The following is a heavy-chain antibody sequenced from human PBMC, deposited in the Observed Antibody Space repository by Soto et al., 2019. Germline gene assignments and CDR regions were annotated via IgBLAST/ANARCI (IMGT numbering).Heavy chain of an antibody. CDR3: AKAPRFDNYDNSGFYSWLDP. V-gene: IGHV3-30*18. Sequence: QVQLVESGGGVVQPGTSLRLSCAASGFTFSRCCMHWVRQAPGKGLEWVAVISYDGSNKYYADSVKGRFTISRDNSKNTLYLQMNSLRPEDTAVYYCAKAPRFDNYDNSGFYSWLDPWGQGTLVTVSS. CDR2: ISYDGSNK. D-gene: IGHD3-22*01. J-gene: IGHJ5*02. CDR1: GFTFSRCC.